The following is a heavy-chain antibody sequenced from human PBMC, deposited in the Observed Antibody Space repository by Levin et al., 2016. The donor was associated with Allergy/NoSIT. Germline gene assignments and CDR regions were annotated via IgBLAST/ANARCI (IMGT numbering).Heavy chain of an antibody. J-gene: IGHJ4*02. CDR2: IDASGANT. D-gene: IGHD3-16*01. CDR1: GFSFSDYA. CDR3: AKEGGRRRPLLDF. V-gene: IGHV3-23*01. Sequence: GESLKISCAASGFSFSDYAMSWVRRVPGKGLEWVSAIDASGANTYYADSVEGRFTISRDNSKNTLSLQMSSLRVEDTALYYCAKEGGRRRPLLDFWGQGILVTVSS.